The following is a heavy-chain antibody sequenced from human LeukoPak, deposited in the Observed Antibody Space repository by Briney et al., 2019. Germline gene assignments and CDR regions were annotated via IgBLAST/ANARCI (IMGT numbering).Heavy chain of an antibody. V-gene: IGHV3-30*04. D-gene: IGHD2-8*01. CDR3: ARVYLERLTAGYFDH. Sequence: GGSLRFSCTASGFTFSTYAMHWVRQAPGKGLEWVAVISYDGRQKYYADSVKGRFTISRDNSKNTLYLQMNSLRDEDTAVYYCARVYLERLTAGYFDHWGQGTLVTVSP. J-gene: IGHJ4*02. CDR1: GFTFSTYA. CDR2: ISYDGRQK.